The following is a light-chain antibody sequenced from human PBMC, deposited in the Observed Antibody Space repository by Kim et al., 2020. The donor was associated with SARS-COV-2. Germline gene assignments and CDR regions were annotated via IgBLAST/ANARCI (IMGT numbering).Light chain of an antibody. CDR3: QSYDSSNHVV. Sequence: TVTIPCTLSSGGLASTSVQWYQQRPGRAPPTVISEDNQRPSGVPARFSGSIDSSSNSASLTISGLKTEDEADYYCQSYDSSNHVVFGGGTQLTVL. V-gene: IGLV6-57*03. J-gene: IGLJ2*01. CDR2: EDN. CDR1: SGGLASTS.